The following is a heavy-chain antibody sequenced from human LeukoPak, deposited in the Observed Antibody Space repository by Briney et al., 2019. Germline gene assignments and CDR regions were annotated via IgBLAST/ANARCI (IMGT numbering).Heavy chain of an antibody. Sequence: ASVKVSGKASGYTFTSYYMHWVRQAPGQGLEWMGMINPSGGSTSYAQKFQGGVTMTRDTSTSTVYMELSRERSEETDGGCCARDLADQRQRVGATPEETPWGQGTLVTVSS. CDR1: GYTFTSYY. CDR3: ARDLADQRQRVGATPEETP. V-gene: IGHV1-46*01. CDR2: INPSGGST. D-gene: IGHD1-26*01. J-gene: IGHJ5*02.